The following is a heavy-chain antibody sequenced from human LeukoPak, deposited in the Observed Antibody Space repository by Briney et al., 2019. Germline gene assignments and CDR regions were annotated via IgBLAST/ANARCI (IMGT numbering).Heavy chain of an antibody. Sequence: GGSLRLSCAASGFTFDDYAMHWVRQAPGKGLEWVSGISWNSGSIGYADSVKGRFTISRDNAKNSLYLQMNSLRAEDTAVYYCARDPDFWGGYYPFDIWGQGTMVTVSS. CDR2: ISWNSGSI. CDR1: GFTFDDYA. J-gene: IGHJ3*02. CDR3: ARDPDFWGGYYPFDI. V-gene: IGHV3-9*01. D-gene: IGHD3-3*01.